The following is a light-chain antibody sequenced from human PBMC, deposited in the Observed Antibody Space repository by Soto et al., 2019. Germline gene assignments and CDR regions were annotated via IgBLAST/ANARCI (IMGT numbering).Light chain of an antibody. J-gene: IGKJ1*01. CDR2: ATS. Sequence: EIVMTQSPATLSVSPGEGATLSCRASQSVNRNLAWYQQKPGQAPRLLIYATSTRATGVAVRFSGSGSGTEVTLAISSLQSEDFAVYYCQQYNDRPPWTFGQGTKLEIK. CDR1: QSVNRN. V-gene: IGKV3-15*01. CDR3: QQYNDRPPWT.